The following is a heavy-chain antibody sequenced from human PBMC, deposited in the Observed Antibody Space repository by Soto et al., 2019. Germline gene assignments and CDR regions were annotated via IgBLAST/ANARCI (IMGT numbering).Heavy chain of an antibody. Sequence: VKVSCKASGGTFSSYAISWVRQAPGQGLEWMGGIIPIFGTANYAQKFQGRVTTTADESTSTAYMELSSLRSEDTAVYYCAREVYDYVWGSYRSFWFDPWGQGTLVTVSS. CDR1: GGTFSSYA. J-gene: IGHJ5*02. CDR3: AREVYDYVWGSYRSFWFDP. CDR2: IIPIFGTA. D-gene: IGHD3-16*02. V-gene: IGHV1-69*01.